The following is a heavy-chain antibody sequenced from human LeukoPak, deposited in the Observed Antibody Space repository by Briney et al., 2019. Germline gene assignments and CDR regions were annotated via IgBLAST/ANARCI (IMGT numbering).Heavy chain of an antibody. V-gene: IGHV5-51*01. J-gene: IGHJ6*03. Sequence: GESLKISCKGSGYSFTSYWIGWVRQMPGKGLEWMGIIYPGDSDTRYSPSFQGQVTISADKSISTAYLQWSSLKASDTAMYYCARLGTDSRDYYYYMDVWGKGTTVTVSS. D-gene: IGHD2-8*02. CDR3: ARLGTDSRDYYYYMDV. CDR2: IYPGDSDT. CDR1: GYSFTSYW.